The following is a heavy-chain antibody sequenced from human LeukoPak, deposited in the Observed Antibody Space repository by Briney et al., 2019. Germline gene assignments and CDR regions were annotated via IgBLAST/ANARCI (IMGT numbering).Heavy chain of an antibody. Sequence: GGSLRLSCAASGFTFSSYAMSWVRQAPGKGLEWVSAIRGSGGSTYYADSVKGRFTISRDNSKNTLYLQMNSLRAEDTAVYYCANVLEWLLYAWGQGTLVTVSS. CDR2: IRGSGGST. J-gene: IGHJ4*02. V-gene: IGHV3-23*01. CDR1: GFTFSSYA. CDR3: ANVLEWLLYA. D-gene: IGHD3-3*01.